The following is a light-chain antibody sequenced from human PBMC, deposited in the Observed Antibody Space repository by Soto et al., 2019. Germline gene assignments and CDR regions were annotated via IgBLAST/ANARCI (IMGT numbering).Light chain of an antibody. CDR1: QSVSSSY. CDR3: QRYCSSPH. J-gene: IGKJ3*01. Sequence: EIVLTQSPGTLSLSPGERATLSCRASQSVSSSYLAWYQQKPGQAPRLLIYGASSRATGIPDRFSGSGSGTDFTLTIRRLEPEDFAVYYCQRYCSSPHIGPGTKVDIK. CDR2: GAS. V-gene: IGKV3-20*01.